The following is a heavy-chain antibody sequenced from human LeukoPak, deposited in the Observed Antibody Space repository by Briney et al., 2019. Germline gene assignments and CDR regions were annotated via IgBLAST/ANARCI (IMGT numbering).Heavy chain of an antibody. CDR2: IYTSGST. CDR3: ARDLKAGTAVWFDL. J-gene: IGHJ5*02. CDR1: GGSISSYY. Sequence: PSETLSLTCTVSGGSISSYYWSWIRQPAGKGLEWIGRIYTSGSTNYNPSLKSRVTISVDKSKNQFSLKLSSVTAADTAVYYCARDLKAGTAVWFDLWGQGTLVTVSS. D-gene: IGHD6-13*01. V-gene: IGHV4-4*07.